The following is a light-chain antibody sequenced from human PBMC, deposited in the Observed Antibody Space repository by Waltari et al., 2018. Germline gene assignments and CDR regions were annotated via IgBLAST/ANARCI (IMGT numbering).Light chain of an antibody. CDR1: NIESRS. CDR3: QVWDTSSAPYV. V-gene: IGLV3-21*01. J-gene: IGLJ1*01. Sequence: SYVLTQPPSVSVAPGKTARITCGGNNIESRSVPWYQQKAGQAPVLVIQHGSDRPSGIPDRISGSNSGNTATLTITRVEVGDEADYYCQVWDTSSAPYVFGPGTKVSVL. CDR2: HGS.